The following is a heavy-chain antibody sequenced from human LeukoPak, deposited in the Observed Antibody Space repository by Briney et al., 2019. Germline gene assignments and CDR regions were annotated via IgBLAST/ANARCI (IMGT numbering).Heavy chain of an antibody. CDR2: IYYSGST. CDR3: ARGQQWLDPIETHGRYFDL. CDR1: GGSISSYY. J-gene: IGHJ2*01. D-gene: IGHD6-19*01. Sequence: SETLSLTCTVSGGSISSYYWSWIRQPPGKGLEWIGYIYYSGSTNYNPSLKSRVTISIDTSKNQFSLKLSSVTAADTAVYYCARGQQWLDPIETHGRYFDLWGRGTLVTVSS. V-gene: IGHV4-59*01.